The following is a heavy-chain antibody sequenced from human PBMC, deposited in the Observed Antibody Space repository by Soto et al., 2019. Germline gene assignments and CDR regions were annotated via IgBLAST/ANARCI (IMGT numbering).Heavy chain of an antibody. V-gene: IGHV4-39*01. J-gene: IGHJ4*02. CDR1: GGSISSSSYY. CDR3: ARQGYVWGSYRPIDY. D-gene: IGHD3-16*02. CDR2: IYYSGST. Sequence: SETLSLTCTVSGGSISSSSYYWVWIRQPPGKGLEWIGSIYYSGSTYYNPSLKSRVTISVDTSKNQFSLKLSSVTAADTAVYYCARQGYVWGSYRPIDYWGQGTLVTVSS.